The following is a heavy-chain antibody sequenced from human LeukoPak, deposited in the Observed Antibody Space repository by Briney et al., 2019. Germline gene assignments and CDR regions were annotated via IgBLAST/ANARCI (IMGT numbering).Heavy chain of an antibody. Sequence: GGSLRLSCAASGFTFSDYYRSWIRQAPGKGLEWVSYISSSGSTIYYADSVKGRFTISRDNAKNSLYLQMNSLRAEDTAVYYCARDSEVAAGALAWFYPWGQGTLVTVSS. J-gene: IGHJ5*02. CDR1: GFTFSDYY. D-gene: IGHD6-13*01. CDR3: ARDSEVAAGALAWFYP. V-gene: IGHV3-11*01. CDR2: ISSSGSTI.